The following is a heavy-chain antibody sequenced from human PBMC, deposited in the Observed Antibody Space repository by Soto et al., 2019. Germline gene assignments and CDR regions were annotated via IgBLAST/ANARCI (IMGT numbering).Heavy chain of an antibody. CDR2: IFYSGPT. CDR1: GDSITSGVHY. CDR3: ARAPRGNYGYPSYFDY. D-gene: IGHD3-10*01. V-gene: IGHV4-31*03. J-gene: IGHJ4*02. Sequence: TLSLTCTVSGDSITSGVHYWSWIRQLPGKGLEWIGYIFYSGPTYYNPSLKSRVAISVDTSKNQFSLKLSSVTAADTAVYYCARAPRGNYGYPSYFDYWGQGTLVTVSS.